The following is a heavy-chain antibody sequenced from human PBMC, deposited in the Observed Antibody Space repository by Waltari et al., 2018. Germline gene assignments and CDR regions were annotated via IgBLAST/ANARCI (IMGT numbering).Heavy chain of an antibody. CDR1: GFTFSRHW. J-gene: IGHJ4*02. Sequence: EVQLVESGGGLVQPGGSLRLSCVASGFTFSRHWRGWLRQAPGKGLEWVANIKEDESEKFYADSVKGRFTISRDNAKNSLYLQMNSLRVEDTAYYYCARDMGIYTNYAAYWGQGSLVTVSS. CDR3: ARDMGIYTNYAAY. D-gene: IGHD4-4*01. CDR2: IKEDESEK. V-gene: IGHV3-7*01.